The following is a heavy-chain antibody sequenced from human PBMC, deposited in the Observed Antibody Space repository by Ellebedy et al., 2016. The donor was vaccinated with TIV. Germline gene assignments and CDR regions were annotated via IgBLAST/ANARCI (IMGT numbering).Heavy chain of an antibody. CDR3: ARLMEVATVVYYYGMDV. CDR1: GFTFSDYA. J-gene: IGHJ6*02. D-gene: IGHD5-24*01. Sequence: GESLKISCAASGFTFSDYAMHWVRQAPGKGLEWVAVMSYNGGDKYHADFVQGRFTISRDNSRNTLYLQMNSLRGEDTAVYYCARLMEVATVVYYYGMDVWGQGTTVTVSS. CDR2: MSYNGGDK. V-gene: IGHV3-30-3*01.